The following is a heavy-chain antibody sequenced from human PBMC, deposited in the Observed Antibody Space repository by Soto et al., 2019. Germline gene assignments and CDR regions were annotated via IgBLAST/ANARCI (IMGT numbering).Heavy chain of an antibody. Sequence: PGGSLRLSCAASGSTFSASSMHWVRQAPRRGLEWVSSISTRSGYIYYADSVRGRFTISRDNAKNSLYLQMNSLRAEDTAVYYCAKSLPGADFDYWGQGALVTVSS. D-gene: IGHD2-2*01. CDR3: AKSLPGADFDY. CDR2: ISTRSGYI. J-gene: IGHJ4*02. V-gene: IGHV3-21*01. CDR1: GSTFSASS.